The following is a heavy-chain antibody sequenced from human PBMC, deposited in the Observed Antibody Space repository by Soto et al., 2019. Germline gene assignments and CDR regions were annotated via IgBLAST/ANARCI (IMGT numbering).Heavy chain of an antibody. CDR3: ARDIDPGAQYYYYYGMDV. Sequence: QVQLVQSGAEVKKPGASVKVSCKASGYTFTSYYMHWVRQAPGPGLEWMGIINPSGGSTSYAQKVQGRVTMTRDTSTSTDYMELSSLRSEDTAVYDCARDIDPGAQYYYYYGMDVWGQGTTVTGSS. CDR2: INPSGGST. D-gene: IGHD2-15*01. J-gene: IGHJ6*02. V-gene: IGHV1-46*01. CDR1: GYTFTSYY.